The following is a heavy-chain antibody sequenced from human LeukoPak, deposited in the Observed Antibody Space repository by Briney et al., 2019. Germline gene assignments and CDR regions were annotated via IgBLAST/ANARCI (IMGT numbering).Heavy chain of an antibody. Sequence: GYIYYSGSTNYNPSLKSRVTISVDTSKNQFSLKLSSVTAADTAVYYCAKILCSSVTCYLDFWGQGTLVTVSS. J-gene: IGHJ4*02. D-gene: IGHD2-2*01. CDR2: IYYSGST. V-gene: IGHV4-59*12. CDR3: AKILCSSVTCYLDF.